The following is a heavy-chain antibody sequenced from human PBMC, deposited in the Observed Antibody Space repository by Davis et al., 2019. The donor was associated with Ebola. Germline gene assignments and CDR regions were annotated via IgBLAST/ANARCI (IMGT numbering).Heavy chain of an antibody. D-gene: IGHD2-15*01. CDR2: ISASEGHT. CDR3: ARYCHYPDCSYFDC. V-gene: IGHV3-23*01. CDR1: GFTFSNYD. J-gene: IGHJ4*02. Sequence: GESLKISCAASGFTFSNYDMCWVRQVPRKGLEWVPTISASEGHTHYSDSVKGRFTISRDNSKDTLYLQMNSLRAEDTATYYCARYCHYPDCSYFDCWGQGTMVAVSS.